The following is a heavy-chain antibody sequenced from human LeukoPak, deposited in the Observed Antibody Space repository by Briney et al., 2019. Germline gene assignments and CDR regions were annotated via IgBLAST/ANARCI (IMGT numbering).Heavy chain of an antibody. J-gene: IGHJ4*02. CDR2: INHSGST. D-gene: IGHD3-10*01. CDR3: VREEGGGYFDY. V-gene: IGHV4-34*01. Sequence: SETLSLTCAVYGGSFSGYYWSWIRQPPGKGLEWIGEINHSGSTNYNPSLKSRVTISVDTSKNQFSLKLSSVTAADTAVYYCVREEGGGYFDYWGQGTLVTVSS. CDR1: GGSFSGYY.